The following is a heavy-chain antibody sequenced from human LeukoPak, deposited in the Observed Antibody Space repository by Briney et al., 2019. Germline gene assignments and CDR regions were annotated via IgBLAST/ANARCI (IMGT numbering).Heavy chain of an antibody. J-gene: IGHJ4*02. CDR2: IYTTGGT. CDR1: GGSISTYY. V-gene: IGHV4-4*07. D-gene: IGHD3-10*01. CDR3: ARALQEIELPRPQYFDY. Sequence: SETLSLTCSVSGGSISTYYWSWIRQPAGKGLEWIGRIYTTGGTNYNPSLKSRVTMSVDTSKNQFSLKLSSVTAADTAVYYCARALQEIELPRPQYFDYWGQGTLVTVSS.